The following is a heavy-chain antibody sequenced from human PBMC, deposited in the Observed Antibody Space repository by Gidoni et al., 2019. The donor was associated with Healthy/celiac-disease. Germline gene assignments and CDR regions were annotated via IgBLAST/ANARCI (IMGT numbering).Heavy chain of an antibody. CDR3: ARYPFGQVGATTGLYFDY. J-gene: IGHJ4*02. D-gene: IGHD1-26*01. V-gene: IGHV5-51*01. CDR1: GYSFTSYW. CDR2: IYPGDSDT. Sequence: EVQLVQSGAEVKKPGESLKISCKGSGYSFTSYWIGWVRQMPGKGLGWMGIIYPGDSDTRYSPSFQGQVTISADKSISTAYLQWSSLKASDTAMYYCARYPFGQVGATTGLYFDYWGQGTLVTVSS.